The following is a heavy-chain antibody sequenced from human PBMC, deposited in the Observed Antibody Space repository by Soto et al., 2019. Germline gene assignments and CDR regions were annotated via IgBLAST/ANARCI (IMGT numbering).Heavy chain of an antibody. CDR2: ISSSGSTK. Sequence: GGSLRLSCAASGFTFSDYYMSWIRQAPGKGLGWVSYISSSGSTKYYADTVKGRFTISRDNAKNSLYLQMNSLRAEDTAVYYCARVSLGIAVAEDWFDPWGQGTLVTVSS. J-gene: IGHJ5*02. D-gene: IGHD6-19*01. CDR3: ARVSLGIAVAEDWFDP. V-gene: IGHV3-11*01. CDR1: GFTFSDYY.